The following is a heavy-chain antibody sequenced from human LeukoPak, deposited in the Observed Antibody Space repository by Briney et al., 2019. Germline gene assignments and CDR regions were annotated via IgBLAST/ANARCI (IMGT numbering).Heavy chain of an antibody. D-gene: IGHD4-17*01. Sequence: SETLSLTCTVSGGSISSGSYYWSWIRQPAGKGLEWIGRIYTSGSTNYNPSLKSRVTMSVDTSKNQFSLKLSSVTAADTAVYYCARDRTVTNGNWFDPWGQGTLVTVSS. CDR3: ARDRTVTNGNWFDP. CDR2: IYTSGST. J-gene: IGHJ5*02. CDR1: GGSISSGSYY. V-gene: IGHV4-61*02.